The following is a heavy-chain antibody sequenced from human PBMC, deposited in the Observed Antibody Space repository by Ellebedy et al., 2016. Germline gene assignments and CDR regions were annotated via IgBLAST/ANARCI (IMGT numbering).Heavy chain of an antibody. CDR2: ISASGRSP. CDR3: AKSFCSGRTCYRGAFDY. V-gene: IGHV3-23*01. CDR1: AFTFSSYA. J-gene: IGHJ4*02. D-gene: IGHD2-15*01. Sequence: GESLKISXAASAFTFSSYAMSWVRQAPGKGLEWVSGISASGRSPYYADSVKGRVTVSRDNSKNTLYLQMNSLRAEDTALYYCAKSFCSGRTCYRGAFDYWGQGTLVTVSS.